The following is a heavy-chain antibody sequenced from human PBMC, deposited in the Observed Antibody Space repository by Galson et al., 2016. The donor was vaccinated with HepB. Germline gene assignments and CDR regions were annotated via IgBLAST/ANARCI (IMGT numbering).Heavy chain of an antibody. J-gene: IGHJ4*02. CDR2: ISTKNGNP. CDR1: GYTISDYG. D-gene: IGHD3-10*01. V-gene: IGHV1-18*01. CDR3: ARESVCYYGSWSYCDY. Sequence: SVKVSCKASGYTISDYGISWVRQTPGQGLEWMGWISTKNGNPIYARKFQGRITMTTDTPRTTAYMELRSLKSDDTAVYYCARESVCYYGSWSYCDYWGQGTLVTVSS.